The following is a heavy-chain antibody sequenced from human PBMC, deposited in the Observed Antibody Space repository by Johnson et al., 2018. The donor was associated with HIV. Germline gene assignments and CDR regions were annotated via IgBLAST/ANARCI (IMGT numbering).Heavy chain of an antibody. D-gene: IGHD3-22*01. CDR1: GFSFDDYA. Sequence: MQLVESGGGLVQPGRSLRLSCAASGFSFDDYAMHWVRQAPGKGLEWVSYISSSGSTIYYADSVKGRFTISRDNAKNSLYLQMNSLRAEDTAVYFCARDRRYYDSSGYYHDAFDIWGQGTMVTVSS. CDR3: ARDRRYYDSSGYYHDAFDI. CDR2: ISSSGSTI. J-gene: IGHJ3*02. V-gene: IGHV3-48*03.